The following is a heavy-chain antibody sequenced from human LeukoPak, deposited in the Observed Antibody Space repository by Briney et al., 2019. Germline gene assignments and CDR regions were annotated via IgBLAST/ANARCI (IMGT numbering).Heavy chain of an antibody. D-gene: IGHD3-3*01. CDR2: IYTSGST. CDR1: XGSIXSXX. Sequence: LXLXXTVXXGSIXSXXWSWIRQPAGKXLEXSGLIYTSGSTNYSPSLKSRVTLSVDTSKNQFSLKLSSVTAADTAVYYCARKVRFLEWLDYWGQGTLVTVSS. J-gene: IGHJ4*02. V-gene: IGHV4-4*07. CDR3: ARKVRFLEWLDY.